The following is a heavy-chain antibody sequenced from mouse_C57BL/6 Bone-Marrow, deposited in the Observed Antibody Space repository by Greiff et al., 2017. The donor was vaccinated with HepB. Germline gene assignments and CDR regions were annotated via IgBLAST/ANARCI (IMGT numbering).Heavy chain of an antibody. Sequence: VQLQQSDAELVKPGASVKISCKVSGYTFTDHTIHWMKQRPEQGLEWIGYIYPRDGSTKYNEKFKGKATLTADKSSSTAYMQLNSLTSEDSAVYFCANYDYDVPYYFDYWGQGTTLTVSS. CDR3: ANYDYDVPYYFDY. CDR2: IYPRDGST. CDR1: GYTFTDHT. D-gene: IGHD2-4*01. V-gene: IGHV1-78*01. J-gene: IGHJ2*01.